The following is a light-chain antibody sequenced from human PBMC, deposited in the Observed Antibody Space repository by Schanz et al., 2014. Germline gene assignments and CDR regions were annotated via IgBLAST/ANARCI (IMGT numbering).Light chain of an antibody. Sequence: EIVLTQSPGTLSLSPGARATLSCRASQSLSSSYLAWYQQKPGQAPRLLIYGASTRATGIPARFSGSGSGTEFTLTISRLEPEDFAVYYCQHYSLSPLFGQGTKVDI. J-gene: IGKJ1*01. V-gene: IGKV3-20*01. CDR3: QHYSLSPL. CDR1: QSLSSSY. CDR2: GAS.